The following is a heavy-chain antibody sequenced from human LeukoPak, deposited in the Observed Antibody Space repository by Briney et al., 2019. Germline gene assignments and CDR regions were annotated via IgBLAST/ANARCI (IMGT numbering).Heavy chain of an antibody. CDR1: GFTFSRYS. CDR3: ARDLQGSYYYGMDV. J-gene: IGHJ6*02. V-gene: IGHV3-48*01. Sequence: GGSLRLSCADSGFTFSRYSMNWARQAPGKRLEWVSYISSNSNTIYYADSVKGRFTISRDNGKNSLYLQMNSLRAEDTAVYYCARDLQGSYYYGMDVWGQGTTVIVSS. CDR2: ISSNSNTI. D-gene: IGHD2-15*01.